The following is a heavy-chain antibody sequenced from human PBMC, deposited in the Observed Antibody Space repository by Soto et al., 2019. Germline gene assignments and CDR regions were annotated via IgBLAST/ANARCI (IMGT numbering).Heavy chain of an antibody. CDR3: ASGRQYYDSSAHYFDY. Sequence: QVQLVQSGAEVKKPGSSVKVSCKASGGTFSSYAISWLRQAPGQGLEWMGGIIPIFGTANYAQKFQGRVPITADESTSTAYMELSSLRSEDTAVYYCASGRQYYDSSAHYFDYWGQGTLGTVSS. CDR2: IIPIFGTA. CDR1: GGTFSSYA. J-gene: IGHJ4*02. V-gene: IGHV1-69*01. D-gene: IGHD3-22*01.